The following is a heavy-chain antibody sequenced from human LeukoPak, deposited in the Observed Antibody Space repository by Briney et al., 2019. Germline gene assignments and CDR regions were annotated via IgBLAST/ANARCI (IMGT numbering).Heavy chain of an antibody. CDR1: GFTFSSYS. CDR2: ISSSSSYI. CDR3: ARFCNSTSCPSNDAFDI. J-gene: IGHJ3*02. Sequence: NAGGSLRLSCAASGFTFSSYSMNWVRQAPGKGLEWVSSISSSSSYIYYADSVKGRFTISRDNAKNSLYLQMNSLRAEDTAVYYCARFCNSTSCPSNDAFDIWGQGTMVTVSS. D-gene: IGHD2-2*01. V-gene: IGHV3-21*01.